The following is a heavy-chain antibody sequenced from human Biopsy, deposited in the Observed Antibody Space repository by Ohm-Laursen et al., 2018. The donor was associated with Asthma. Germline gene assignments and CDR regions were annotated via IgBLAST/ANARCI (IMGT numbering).Heavy chain of an antibody. CDR2: LIPVLGTP. CDR3: ARGYSGSDRIVYYYSGLEV. V-gene: IGHV1-69*13. Sequence: SVKVSCKASGDSFSNYAISWVRQAPGQGLEWMGGLIPVLGTPDHAQMFEGRVTITADESTSTAYMELSSLSSEDTAGYYCARGYSGSDRIVYYYSGLEVWGQGTTVTVSS. CDR1: GDSFSNYA. D-gene: IGHD5-12*01. J-gene: IGHJ6*02.